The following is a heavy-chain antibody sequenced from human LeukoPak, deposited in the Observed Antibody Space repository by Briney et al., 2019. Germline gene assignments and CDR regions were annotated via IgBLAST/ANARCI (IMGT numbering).Heavy chain of an antibody. V-gene: IGHV4-38-2*02. D-gene: IGHD2-15*01. CDR1: GYSISSGYY. CDR2: ISHSGSS. J-gene: IGHJ4*02. CDR3: ARASCSGGSCYSDPMYYFDY. Sequence: SETLSLTCTVSGYSISSGYYWGWVRQPPGKGLEWIGSISHSGSSYYNPSLKSRVTISVDTSKNQFSLKLSSVTAADTAVYYCARASCSGGSCYSDPMYYFDYWGQGTLVTVSS.